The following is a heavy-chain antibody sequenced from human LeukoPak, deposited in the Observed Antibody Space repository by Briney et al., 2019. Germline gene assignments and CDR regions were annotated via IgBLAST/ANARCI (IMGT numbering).Heavy chain of an antibody. J-gene: IGHJ4*02. Sequence: GGSLRLSCAASGFTVSSNYMNWVRQAPGRGLEWVAIIKEDGSEKYYVDSVKGRFAISRDNAKNSVYLQMTSLRAEDTAVYYCAVMVRAYWGQGTLVTVSS. D-gene: IGHD3-10*01. CDR3: AVMVRAY. CDR1: GFTVSSNY. V-gene: IGHV3-7*03. CDR2: IKEDGSEK.